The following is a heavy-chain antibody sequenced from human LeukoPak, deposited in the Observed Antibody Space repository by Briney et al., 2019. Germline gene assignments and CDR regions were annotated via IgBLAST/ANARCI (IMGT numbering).Heavy chain of an antibody. CDR1: GFTFSSYG. CDR3: ARGSSLGDY. D-gene: IGHD5/OR15-5a*01. V-gene: IGHV3-33*01. Sequence: PGGSLRLSCAAAGFTFSSYGMHWVRQAAGKGLEWVAVIWYDGSNKYYADSVEGRFTISRENSKNTLYLQMNSLRAEDTAVYYCARGSSLGDYWGQGTLVTVSS. J-gene: IGHJ4*02. CDR2: IWYDGSNK.